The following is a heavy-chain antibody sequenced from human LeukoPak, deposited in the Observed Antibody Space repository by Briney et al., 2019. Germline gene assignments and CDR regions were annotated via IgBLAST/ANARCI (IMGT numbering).Heavy chain of an antibody. V-gene: IGHV4-34*01. Sequence: SETLSLTCAVYGGSFSGYYWSWIRQSPGKGLEWIGEISHSGTTHYNPSLKSRVTISLGTSKNQFFLKLTSVTAADTAVYYCARGVSDQNWGQGTLVTVSS. CDR2: ISHSGTT. CDR3: ARGVSDQN. J-gene: IGHJ4*02. CDR1: GGSFSGYY.